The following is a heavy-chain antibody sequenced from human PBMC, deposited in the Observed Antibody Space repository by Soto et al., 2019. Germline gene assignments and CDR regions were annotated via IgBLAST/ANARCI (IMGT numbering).Heavy chain of an antibody. V-gene: IGHV1-18*01. D-gene: IGHD5-18*01. Sequence: ASVKVSCKASGYTFTSYGISWVRQAPGQGLEWMGWISAYNGNTNYAQELQGRVTMTTDTSTSTAYMELRSLRPDDTAVYYCAREPHSYGYNYYYYYGMDVWGQGTTVTVSS. J-gene: IGHJ6*02. CDR2: ISAYNGNT. CDR1: GYTFTSYG. CDR3: AREPHSYGYNYYYYYGMDV.